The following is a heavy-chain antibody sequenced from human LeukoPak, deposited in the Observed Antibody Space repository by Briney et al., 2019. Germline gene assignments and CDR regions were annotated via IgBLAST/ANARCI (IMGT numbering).Heavy chain of an antibody. CDR1: GFTFSSYD. CDR2: INWNGGST. CDR3: ARDSTQPGPVVVAATYAGFDY. Sequence: RSGGSLRLSCAASGFTFSSYDMNWVSQAPGRGLEWVSGINWNGGSTEYADSVKGRFTISRDNAKNYLYLKMNTLRAEDTALYYCARDSTQPGPVVVAATYAGFDYWGQGTLVTVSS. V-gene: IGHV3-20*04. J-gene: IGHJ4*02. D-gene: IGHD2-15*01.